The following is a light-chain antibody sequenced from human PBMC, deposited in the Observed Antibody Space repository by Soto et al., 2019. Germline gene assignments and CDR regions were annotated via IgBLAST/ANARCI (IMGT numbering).Light chain of an antibody. J-gene: IGKJ1*01. CDR3: QKYSSAPWT. CDR2: AAS. V-gene: IGKV1-27*01. Sequence: DIQMTQSPSSLSASVGDRVTISCRASQGIANYLAWYQQKPGKVPELLIYAASTLHSGVPTRFSGSGSGTDFTLTISSQQPEDVASSYCQKYSSAPWTFGQGTKVEIK. CDR1: QGIANY.